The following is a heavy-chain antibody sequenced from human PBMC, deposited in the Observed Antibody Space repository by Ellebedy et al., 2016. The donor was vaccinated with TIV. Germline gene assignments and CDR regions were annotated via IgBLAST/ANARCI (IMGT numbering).Heavy chain of an antibody. CDR2: INQGGSER. CDR3: ATDGSYGDYLSPAHAFEI. Sequence: GGSLRLSCVGSGFSLRSYWMTWVRQAPGKGLEWVANINQGGSERHYVDSVKGRFTISRDNAKNSLYLEMNSLRAEDTAVYYCATDGSYGDYLSPAHAFEIWGQGTVVAVSS. V-gene: IGHV3-7*01. J-gene: IGHJ3*02. D-gene: IGHD4-17*01. CDR1: GFSLRSYW.